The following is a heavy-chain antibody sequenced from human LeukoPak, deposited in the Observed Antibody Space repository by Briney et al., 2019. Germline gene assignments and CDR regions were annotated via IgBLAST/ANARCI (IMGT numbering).Heavy chain of an antibody. CDR1: GYTLTELS. J-gene: IGHJ6*03. Sequence: ASVKVSCKVSGYTLTELSMHWVRQAPGKGLEWMGGFDPEDGETIYAQKFQGRVTMTEDTSTDTAYMELSSLRSEDTAVYYCARGIVGATDGGYYYYMDVWGKGTTVTVSS. D-gene: IGHD1-26*01. CDR3: ARGIVGATDGGYYYYMDV. CDR2: FDPEDGET. V-gene: IGHV1-24*01.